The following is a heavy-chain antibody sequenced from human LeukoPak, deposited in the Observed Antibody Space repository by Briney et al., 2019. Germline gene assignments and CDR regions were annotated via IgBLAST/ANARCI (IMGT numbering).Heavy chain of an antibody. CDR3: AKRVPYSSSSVYFDC. D-gene: IGHD6-6*01. CDR2: INDGGSGT. V-gene: IGHV3-23*01. CDR1: GFTFKNYA. Sequence: PGGSLRLSCAASGFTFKNYAMAWVRQAPGKGLEWVSSINDGGSGTYYADSVKGRFTISKDNSKNTLYLQMNSLKAEDTAVYYCAKRVPYSSSSVYFDCWGQGTLVTVSS. J-gene: IGHJ4*02.